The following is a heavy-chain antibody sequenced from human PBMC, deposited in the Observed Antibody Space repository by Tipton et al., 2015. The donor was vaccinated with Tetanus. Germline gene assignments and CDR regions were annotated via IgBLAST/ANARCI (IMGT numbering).Heavy chain of an antibody. CDR3: AKDVPPARGGNMFDY. D-gene: IGHD3-16*01. CDR1: GFTFSSFW. CDR2: INQDGSAK. V-gene: IGHV3-7*03. J-gene: IGHJ4*02. Sequence: SLRLSCAASGFTFSSFWINWVRQAPGKGLEGVAKINQDGSAKDYADSVKGRLTISRDNSRDTLYLQMNSLRAEDTAVYYCAKDVPPARGGNMFDYWGQGTLVTVTS.